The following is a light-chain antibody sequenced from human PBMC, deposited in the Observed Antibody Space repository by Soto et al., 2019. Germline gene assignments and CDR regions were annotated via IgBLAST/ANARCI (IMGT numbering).Light chain of an antibody. CDR2: KAS. V-gene: IGKV1-5*03. Sequence: QMSLSPATVSASVGDRVTITCRASQSISVWLAWYQQKAGKAPNLLIYKASRLESGVPSRFSGSGSETEFTLTISGLQPGDSTTYYCQHYNSYSPPFGQGTKVDIK. J-gene: IGKJ1*01. CDR3: QHYNSYSPP. CDR1: QSISVW.